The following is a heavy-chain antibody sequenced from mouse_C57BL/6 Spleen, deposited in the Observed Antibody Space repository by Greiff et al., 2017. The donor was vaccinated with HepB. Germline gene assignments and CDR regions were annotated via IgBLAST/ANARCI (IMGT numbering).Heavy chain of an antibody. CDR2: ISSGSSTI. V-gene: IGHV5-17*01. J-gene: IGHJ4*01. Sequence: EVQLQQSGGGLVKPGGSLKLSCAASGFTFSDYGMHWVRQAPEKGLEWVAYISSGSSTIYYADTVKGRFTISRDNAKNTLFLQMTSLRSEDTAMYYCARKWDYYAMDYWGQGTSVTVSS. CDR1: GFTFSDYG. CDR3: ARKWDYYAMDY.